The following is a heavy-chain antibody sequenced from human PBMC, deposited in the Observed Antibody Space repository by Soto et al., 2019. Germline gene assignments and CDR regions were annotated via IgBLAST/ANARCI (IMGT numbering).Heavy chain of an antibody. D-gene: IGHD3-10*01. CDR2: ISSSSSYI. CDR1: GFTFSSYS. Sequence: GGSLRLSCAASGFTFSSYSMNWVRQAPGKGLEWVSSISSSSSYIYYADSVKGRFTISRDNAKNSLYLQMNSLRAEDTAVYYCAREDLYFGSGSYYYFDYWGQGTLVTVSS. J-gene: IGHJ4*02. CDR3: AREDLYFGSGSYYYFDY. V-gene: IGHV3-21*01.